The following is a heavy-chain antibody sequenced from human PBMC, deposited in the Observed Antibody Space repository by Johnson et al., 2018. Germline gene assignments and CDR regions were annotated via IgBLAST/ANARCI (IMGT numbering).Heavy chain of an antibody. CDR1: GFTFSSYS. CDR3: ARSQAVQH. Sequence: VQLVQSGGGLVQPGGSLRLSCAASGFTFSSYSMNWVRQAPGKGLEWVANIKQDGSEKYYVDSVKGRFTISRDNAKNSLYLQMNSLRAEDTAVYYCARSQAVQHWGQGTLVTVS. J-gene: IGHJ1*01. CDR2: IKQDGSEK. V-gene: IGHV3-7*01.